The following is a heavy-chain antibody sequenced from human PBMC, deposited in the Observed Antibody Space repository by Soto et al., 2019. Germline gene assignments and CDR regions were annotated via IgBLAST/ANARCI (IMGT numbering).Heavy chain of an antibody. J-gene: IGHJ4*02. V-gene: IGHV3-30*18. CDR3: AKGFSYSVIDD. CDR2: ISYDGSNK. Sequence: QVQLVESGGGVVQPGRSLRLSCAASGFTFSTYGMHWVRQAPGKGLEWVAVISYDGSNKYYADSVKGRFTISRDNSKNTLYLQMSSLRAEDKAVYYCAKGFSYSVIDDWGQVTLVTVSS. CDR1: GFTFSTYG. D-gene: IGHD5-18*01.